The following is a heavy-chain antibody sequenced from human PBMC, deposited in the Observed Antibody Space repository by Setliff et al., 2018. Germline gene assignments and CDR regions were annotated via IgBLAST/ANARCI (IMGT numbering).Heavy chain of an antibody. CDR2: INHSGST. D-gene: IGHD7-27*01. J-gene: IGHJ3*02. CDR3: ARGRLGIFLNAFDI. V-gene: IGHV4-34*01. Sequence: TETLSLTCAVYGGSFSGYYWSWIRQPPGKGLEWIGEINHSGSTNYNPSLKSRVTISVDTSKNQFSLKMSSVTAADTAVYYCARGRLGIFLNAFDIWGQGTMVTVSS. CDR1: GGSFSGYY.